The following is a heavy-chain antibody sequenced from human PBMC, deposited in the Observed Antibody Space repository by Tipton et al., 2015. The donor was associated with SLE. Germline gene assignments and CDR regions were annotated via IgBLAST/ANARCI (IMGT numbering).Heavy chain of an antibody. D-gene: IGHD3-3*01. Sequence: TLSLTCAVSGYSISSGYYWSWIRQPPGKGLEWIGEINHSGSTSYNPSLKRRVTISVDTSKNQFSLKLTSVTAADTAVYYCARVALFPSYMDVWGKGTTVTVSS. V-gene: IGHV4-34*01. CDR2: INHSGST. J-gene: IGHJ6*03. CDR3: ARVALFPSYMDV. CDR1: GYSISSGYY.